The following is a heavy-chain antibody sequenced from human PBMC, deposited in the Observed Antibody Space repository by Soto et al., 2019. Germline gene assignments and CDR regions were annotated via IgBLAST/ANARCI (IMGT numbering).Heavy chain of an antibody. CDR3: ARDRNYAFNL. Sequence: GGSLILSCAASGFTFNSYSMNWVRQAPGKGLEWVSSISSSSSYIYYADSVKGRFTISRDNAKNSLYLEMNSLRAEDTAVYYCARDRNYAFNLWGQGTLVTVSS. CDR1: GFTFNSYS. D-gene: IGHD3-16*01. J-gene: IGHJ5*02. V-gene: IGHV3-21*01. CDR2: ISSSSSYI.